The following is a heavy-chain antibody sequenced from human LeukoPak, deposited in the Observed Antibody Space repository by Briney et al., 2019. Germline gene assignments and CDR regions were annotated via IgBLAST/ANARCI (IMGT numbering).Heavy chain of an antibody. Sequence: SETLSLTCAVYGGSFSGYYWSWIRQPPGKGLEWIGEINHSGSTNYNPSLKSRVTISVDTSKNQFSLKLSSVTAADTAVYYCARGAPRGSGRTYYYYYYYMDVWGKGTTVTVSS. J-gene: IGHJ6*03. CDR2: INHSGST. D-gene: IGHD3-10*01. V-gene: IGHV4-34*01. CDR3: ARGAPRGSGRTYYYYYYYMDV. CDR1: GGSFSGYY.